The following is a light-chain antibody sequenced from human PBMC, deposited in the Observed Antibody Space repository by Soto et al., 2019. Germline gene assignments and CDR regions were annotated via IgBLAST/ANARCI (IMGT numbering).Light chain of an antibody. J-gene: IGKJ4*01. CDR3: QQGQSWPRT. Sequence: EIKLTQSPSTLSSYKGDRVTLSCRASQGIDSRLAWYQHRPGKAPKLLIYQTSTTQAGVPARFSASGSGTDFTLTISNLQPDDFAAYYCQQGQSWPRTFGEGTKVDNK. CDR1: QGIDSR. CDR2: QTS. V-gene: IGKV1-5*01.